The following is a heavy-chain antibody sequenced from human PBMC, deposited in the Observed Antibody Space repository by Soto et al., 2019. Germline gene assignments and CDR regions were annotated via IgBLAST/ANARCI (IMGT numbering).Heavy chain of an antibody. CDR2: IIPIFGTA. D-gene: IGHD3-10*01. V-gene: IGHV1-69*13. CDR1: GGTFSSYA. J-gene: IGHJ6*02. Sequence: ASVKVSCKASGGTFSSYAISWVRQAPGQGLEWMGGIIPIFGTANYAQKFQGRVTITADESTSTAYMELSSLRSEDTAVYYCARDTKRHFGVLGTHPTSGAYYYGMDVWGQGTTVTVSS. CDR3: ARDTKRHFGVLGTHPTSGAYYYGMDV.